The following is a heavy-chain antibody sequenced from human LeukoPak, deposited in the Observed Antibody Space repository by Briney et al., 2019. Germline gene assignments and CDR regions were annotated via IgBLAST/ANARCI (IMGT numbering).Heavy chain of an antibody. CDR3: AKAHRLVVGAVDYYYYMDV. D-gene: IGHD1-26*01. V-gene: IGHV3-23*01. J-gene: IGHJ6*03. CDR2: ISGSGGST. CDR1: GFTFSSYA. Sequence: GGSLRLSCAASGFTFSSYAMSWVRQAPGKGLEWVSAISGSGGSTHYADSVKGRFTISRDNSKNTLYLQMNSLRAEDTAVYYCAKAHRLVVGAVDYYYYMDVWGKGTTVTVSS.